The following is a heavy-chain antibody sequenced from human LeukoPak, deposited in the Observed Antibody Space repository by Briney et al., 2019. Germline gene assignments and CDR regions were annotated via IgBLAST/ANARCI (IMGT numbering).Heavy chain of an antibody. V-gene: IGHV4-59*01. D-gene: IGHD4-17*01. CDR1: GGSISFYY. CDR3: ARGAPVTNFDY. Sequence: SESLSLTCTVSGGSISFYYWSWIRQPPGKGLEWIGYIHYHWSTNYNPSLKSRVTISVDTSKNQFSLRLSSVTAADTAVYYCARGAPVTNFDYWGQGTLVTASS. J-gene: IGHJ4*02. CDR2: IHYHWST.